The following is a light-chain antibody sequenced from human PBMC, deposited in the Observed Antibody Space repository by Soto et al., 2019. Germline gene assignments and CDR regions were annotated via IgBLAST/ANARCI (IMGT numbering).Light chain of an antibody. J-gene: IGKJ3*01. Sequence: DIQMTQSPSSLSASVGDRVTITCRASQGISNYLAWYQQKPGKVPKLLIYAASTLQSGVPSRFSVSGSGTDFTRTISSLQPEDVATYYCQKYNSAPLTFGRGTKVDIK. V-gene: IGKV1-27*01. CDR2: AAS. CDR3: QKYNSAPLT. CDR1: QGISNY.